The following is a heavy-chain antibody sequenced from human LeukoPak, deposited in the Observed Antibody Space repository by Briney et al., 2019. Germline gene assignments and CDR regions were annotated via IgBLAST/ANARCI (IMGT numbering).Heavy chain of an antibody. Sequence: ASVKVSCKTSGYTFTTFDITWVRQATGQGLEWMGWMNPNDGKSGYIEKFQGRLTMTRNTSITTAYMELSSLRPEDTAMYYCARDMGSGSLHYWGQGTLVTVSS. CDR2: MNPNDGKS. CDR1: GYTFTTFD. J-gene: IGHJ4*02. V-gene: IGHV1-8*01. CDR3: ARDMGSGSLHY. D-gene: IGHD1-26*01.